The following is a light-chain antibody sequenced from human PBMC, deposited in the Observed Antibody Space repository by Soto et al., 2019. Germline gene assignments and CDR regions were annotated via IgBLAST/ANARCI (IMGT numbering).Light chain of an antibody. CDR2: GAS. V-gene: IGKV3-20*01. Sequence: EIVLTQSPGTLSLSPGERATLSCRASQSVSTSYLAWYQQKPGQAPRLLIYGASSRATGIPDRFSGSGSGADFTLIISRLEPEDFVVYCCQQYGSVPLTFGGGTKVEIE. CDR3: QQYGSVPLT. CDR1: QSVSTSY. J-gene: IGKJ4*01.